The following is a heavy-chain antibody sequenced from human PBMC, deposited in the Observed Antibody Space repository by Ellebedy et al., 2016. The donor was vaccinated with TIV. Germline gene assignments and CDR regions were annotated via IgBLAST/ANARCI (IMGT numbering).Heavy chain of an antibody. CDR2: INPNNDDT. D-gene: IGHD4-11*01. Sequence: AASVKVSCKASGYSFTDYYIHWVRQAPGRGLEWVGWINPNNDDTNYAQRFQGRVTMTWDTSISTAYMELSSLTSDDTAVYYCARGKDPTTVYYYFRIDVWGQGTTVAVSS. J-gene: IGHJ6*02. CDR1: GYSFTDYY. V-gene: IGHV1-2*02. CDR3: ARGKDPTTVYYYFRIDV.